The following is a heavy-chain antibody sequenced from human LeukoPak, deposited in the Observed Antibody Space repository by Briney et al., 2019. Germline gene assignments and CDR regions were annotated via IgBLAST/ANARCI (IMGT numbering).Heavy chain of an antibody. CDR1: GFTFSSYG. D-gene: IGHD3-22*01. CDR2: IWYDGSNK. V-gene: IGHV3-33*01. Sequence: PGRSLRLSCAPSGFTFSSYGMRWVRQARAKGLEWVAVIWYDGSNKYYADSVQGRFTISRDNSKNTLYLQMNSLRAEDTAVYYCAREDYYDSSGYYEYRAFDIWGQGTMVTVSS. CDR3: AREDYYDSSGYYEYRAFDI. J-gene: IGHJ3*02.